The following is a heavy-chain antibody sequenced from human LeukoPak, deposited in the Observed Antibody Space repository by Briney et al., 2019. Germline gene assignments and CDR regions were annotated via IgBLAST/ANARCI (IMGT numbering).Heavy chain of an antibody. CDR1: GYTFTSYD. Sequence: ASVKVSCKASGYTFTSYDINWVRQATGQGLEWMGWINPNSGGTNYAQKFQGRVTMTRDTSISTAYMELSRLRSDDTAVYYCASGDGYNYISPFDYWGQGTLVTVSS. D-gene: IGHD5-24*01. J-gene: IGHJ4*02. CDR3: ASGDGYNYISPFDY. CDR2: INPNSGGT. V-gene: IGHV1-2*02.